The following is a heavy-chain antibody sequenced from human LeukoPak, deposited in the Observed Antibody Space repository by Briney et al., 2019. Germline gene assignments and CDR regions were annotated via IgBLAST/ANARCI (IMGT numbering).Heavy chain of an antibody. J-gene: IGHJ4*02. CDR3: TTLYCSSTSCQDY. D-gene: IGHD2-2*01. CDR1: GFTFSSYA. Sequence: GGSLRLSCAASGFTFSSYAMSWVRQAPGKGLEWVSAISGSGGSTYYADSLKGRLTISRDNSKNTLYLQMNSLRAEDTAVYYCTTLYCSSTSCQDYWGLGTLVTVSS. V-gene: IGHV3-23*01. CDR2: ISGSGGST.